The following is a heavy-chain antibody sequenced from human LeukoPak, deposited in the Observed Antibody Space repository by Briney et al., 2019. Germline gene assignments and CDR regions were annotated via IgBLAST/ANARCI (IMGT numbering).Heavy chain of an antibody. CDR2: IYYSGST. Sequence: PSETLPLTCTVSGGSISSYYWSWIRQPPGKGLEWIGYIYYSGSTNYNPSLKSRVTISVDTSKNQFSLKLSSVTAADTAVYYCARVRRGLDYWGQGTLVTVSS. CDR3: ARVRRGLDY. D-gene: IGHD3-10*01. V-gene: IGHV4-59*01. J-gene: IGHJ4*02. CDR1: GGSISSYY.